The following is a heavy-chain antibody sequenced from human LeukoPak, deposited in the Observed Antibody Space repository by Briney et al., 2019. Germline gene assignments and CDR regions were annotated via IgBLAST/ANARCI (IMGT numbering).Heavy chain of an antibody. CDR3: ARDWPSGWSYYFDY. V-gene: IGHV3-53*05. J-gene: IGHJ4*02. CDR1: GFTVSSNY. CDR2: IYSGGST. Sequence: GGSLRLSCAASGFTVSSNYMSWVRQAPGKGLEWVSVIYSGGSTYYADSVKGRFTISRDNSKNTLYLQMNSLRAEDTAVYYCARDWPSGWSYYFDYWGQGTLVAVSS. D-gene: IGHD6-19*01.